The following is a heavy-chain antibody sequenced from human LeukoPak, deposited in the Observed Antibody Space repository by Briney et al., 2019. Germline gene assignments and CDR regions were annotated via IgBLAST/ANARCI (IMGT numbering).Heavy chain of an antibody. J-gene: IGHJ4*02. CDR1: GFTFSSYG. V-gene: IGHV3-30*02. Sequence: GGSLRLSCAASGFTFSSYGMHWVRQAPGKGLEWVAFIRYDGSNKYYADSVKGRFTISRDNSKNTLYLQMNSLRAEDTAVYYCARGGGYSYGFLDYWGQGTLVTVSS. D-gene: IGHD5-18*01. CDR3: ARGGGYSYGFLDY. CDR2: IRYDGSNK.